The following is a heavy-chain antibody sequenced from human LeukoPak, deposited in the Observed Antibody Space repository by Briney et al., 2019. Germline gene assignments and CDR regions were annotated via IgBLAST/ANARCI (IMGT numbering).Heavy chain of an antibody. Sequence: GGSLRLSCTASGFTFGDYAMSWVRQAPGKGLEWVGFIRSKAYGGTTEYAASVKGRFTISRDDSKSIAYLQMNSLKTEDTAVYYCTRAKVNSGSSTEGDYWGQGTLVTVSS. J-gene: IGHJ4*02. V-gene: IGHV3-49*04. CDR1: GFTFGDYA. CDR2: IRSKAYGGTT. CDR3: TRAKVNSGSSTEGDY. D-gene: IGHD1-26*01.